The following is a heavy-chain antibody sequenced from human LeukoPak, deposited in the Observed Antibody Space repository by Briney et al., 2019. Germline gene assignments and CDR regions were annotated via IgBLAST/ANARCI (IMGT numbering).Heavy chain of an antibody. J-gene: IGHJ6*03. CDR2: IGTASDT. V-gene: IGHV3-13*01. Sequence: GGSLRLSCAASGFTFCSFDMHWVRQPTGQGLEWVSTIGTASDTYYPGSVEGRFTLSRDNAKDSLYLQMNSLTAGDTAVYYCARGPPRGKYYYMDVWGKGTTVTVSS. D-gene: IGHD1-1*01. CDR1: GFTFCSFD. CDR3: ARGPPRGKYYYMDV.